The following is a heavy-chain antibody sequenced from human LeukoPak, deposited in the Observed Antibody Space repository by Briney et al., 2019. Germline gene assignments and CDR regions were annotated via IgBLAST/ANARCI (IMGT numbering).Heavy chain of an antibody. Sequence: GASVTVSFRASGYTFTIYYMHWVRQAPGQGLEWMGVSNPSGVGTNYAQKFQGRVTMTTDTSTTTVYMELSSLRSEHTAVYYCAREASGGYFDYWGQGTLVTVSS. CDR3: AREASGGYFDY. J-gene: IGHJ4*02. V-gene: IGHV1-46*01. CDR2: SNPSGVGT. D-gene: IGHD2-8*02. CDR1: GYTFTIYY.